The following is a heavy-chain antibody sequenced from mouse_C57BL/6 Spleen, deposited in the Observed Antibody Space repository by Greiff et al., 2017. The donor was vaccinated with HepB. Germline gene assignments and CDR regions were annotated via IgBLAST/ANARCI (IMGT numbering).Heavy chain of an antibody. Sequence: EVKVVESGGGLVQPQGSLKLSCAASGFTFNTYAMHWVRQAPGKGLEWVARIRSKSSNYATYYADSVKDRFTISRDDSQSMLYLQMNNLKTEDTAMYYCVRGRNDYGYWYFDVWGTGTTVTVSS. CDR2: IRSKSSNYAT. D-gene: IGHD2-4*01. CDR3: VRGRNDYGYWYFDV. V-gene: IGHV10-3*01. CDR1: GFTFNTYA. J-gene: IGHJ1*03.